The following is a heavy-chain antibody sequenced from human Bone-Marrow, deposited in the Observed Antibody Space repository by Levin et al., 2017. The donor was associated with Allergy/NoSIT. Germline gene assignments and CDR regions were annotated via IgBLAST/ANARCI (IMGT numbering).Heavy chain of an antibody. CDR3: AKELVGYSSSGCPGNY. CDR1: GFTFSSYG. D-gene: IGHD6-6*01. J-gene: IGHJ4*02. CDR2: ISYDGSNK. V-gene: IGHV3-30*18. Sequence: RTGGSLRLSCAASGFTFSSYGMHWVRQAPGKGLEWVAVISYDGSNKYYADSVKGRFTISRDNSKNTLYLQMNSLRAEDTAVYYCAKELVGYSSSGCPGNYWGQGTLVTVSS.